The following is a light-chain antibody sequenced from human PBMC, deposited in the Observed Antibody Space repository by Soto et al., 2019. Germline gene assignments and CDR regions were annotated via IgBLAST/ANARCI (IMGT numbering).Light chain of an antibody. CDR2: AAS. J-gene: IGKJ5*01. CDR3: QQYGYSPIT. Sequence: EIVMTQSPATLSVSPGERATLSCMASQSVSSNLAWYQQKPGQAPRLLIYAASSRATGSPDRFSGGGSGTDFTLTISRLEPEDFAVYYCQQYGYSPITFGQGTRLEIK. CDR1: QSVSSN. V-gene: IGKV3-20*01.